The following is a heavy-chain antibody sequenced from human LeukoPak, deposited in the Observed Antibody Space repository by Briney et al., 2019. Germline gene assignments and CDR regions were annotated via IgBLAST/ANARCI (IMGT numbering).Heavy chain of an antibody. CDR2: FDPEDGET. V-gene: IGHV1-24*01. J-gene: IGHJ4*02. CDR1: GYTLTELS. CDR3: ATTRTEGYYFDY. Sequence: GASVKVSCKVSGYTLTELSMHWVRQAPGKGLEWMGGFDPEDGETIYAQKFQGRVTMTEDTSTDTAYMELSSRRSEDTAVYYCATTRTEGYYFDYWGQGTLVTVSS.